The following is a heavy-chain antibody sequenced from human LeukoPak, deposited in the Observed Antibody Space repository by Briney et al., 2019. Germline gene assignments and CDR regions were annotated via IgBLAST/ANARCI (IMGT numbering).Heavy chain of an antibody. CDR2: IRKDGSDE. CDR1: GFTFNKNG. Sequence: GGSLRLSCAASGFTFNKNGMHWVRQAPGKGLEWVAYIRKDGSDEYYADSVKGRFTTSRDDSKNTLYLEINSLRGDDTAEYYCAKDWQWSQDYWGQGTLVTVSS. CDR3: AKDWQWSQDY. D-gene: IGHD6-19*01. J-gene: IGHJ4*02. V-gene: IGHV3-30*02.